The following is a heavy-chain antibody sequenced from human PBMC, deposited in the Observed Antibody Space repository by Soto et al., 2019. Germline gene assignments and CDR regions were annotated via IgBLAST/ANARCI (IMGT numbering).Heavy chain of an antibody. CDR2: INSDGSST. D-gene: IGHD3-9*01. CDR3: AREGAGVLRYFDWLNNYYYYGMDV. CDR1: GLTFRSYW. Sequence: GGSLRLSCAASGLTFRSYWMHWVRQAPGKGLVWVSRINSDGSSTSYADSVKGRFTISRDNAKNTLYLQMNSLRAEDTAVYYCAREGAGVLRYFDWLNNYYYYGMDVWGQGTTVTVSS. J-gene: IGHJ6*02. V-gene: IGHV3-74*01.